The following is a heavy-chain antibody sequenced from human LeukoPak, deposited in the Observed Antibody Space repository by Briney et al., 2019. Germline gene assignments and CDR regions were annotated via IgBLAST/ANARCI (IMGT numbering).Heavy chain of an antibody. Sequence: GGSLRLSCAASGFTFSSYWMSWVRQAPGKGLEWVANIKQDGGEIYYVDSVKGRFTISRDNAKNSLYLQMNSLRAEDTAVYYCAELGITMIGGVWGKGTTVTISS. J-gene: IGHJ6*04. CDR2: IKQDGGEI. CDR1: GFTFSSYW. D-gene: IGHD3-10*02. CDR3: AELGITMIGGV. V-gene: IGHV3-7*01.